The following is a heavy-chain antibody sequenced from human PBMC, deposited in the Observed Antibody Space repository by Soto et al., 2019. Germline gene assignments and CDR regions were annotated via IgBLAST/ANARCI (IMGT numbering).Heavy chain of an antibody. Sequence: EVQLVESGGGLVQPGGSVRLSCAASGFTFSSYWMHWVRQAPGKGLMWVSRIHNDGSTTRYADSVKGRFTISRDNAKNKLYLQMSSLRVEDTAVYYCARDNWNSYWGQGTLVTVSP. D-gene: IGHD1-7*01. V-gene: IGHV3-74*01. J-gene: IGHJ4*01. CDR2: IHNDGSTT. CDR1: GFTFSSYW. CDR3: ARDNWNSY.